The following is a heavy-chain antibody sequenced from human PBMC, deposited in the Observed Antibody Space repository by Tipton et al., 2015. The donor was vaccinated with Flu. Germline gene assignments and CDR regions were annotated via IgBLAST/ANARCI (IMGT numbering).Heavy chain of an antibody. CDR1: GFSFSDYY. V-gene: IGHV3-11*01. CDR3: ARASSSGTYSMDAFNI. J-gene: IGHJ3*02. D-gene: IGHD1-26*01. CDR2: ISATGNTI. Sequence: QLVQSGGGLVKAGGSLRVSCAASGFSFSDYYMTWIRQAPGRGLEWVSYISATGNTIKYADSVKGRFTISRDNANNSLYLEMNSLRVEDTAVYYCARASSSGTYSMDAFNIWGQGTMVNVSS.